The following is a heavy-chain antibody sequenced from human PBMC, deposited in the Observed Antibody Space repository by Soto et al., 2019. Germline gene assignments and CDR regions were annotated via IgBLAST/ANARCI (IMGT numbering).Heavy chain of an antibody. CDR2: INSDGSST. J-gene: IGHJ6*02. V-gene: IGHV3-74*01. D-gene: IGHD3-3*01. Sequence: GGSLRLSCAASGFTFSSYWMHWVRQAPGKGLVWVSRINSDGSSTSYADSVKGRFTISRDNAKNTLYLQMNSLRAEDTAVYYCARRGYYHFGYYYGMDVWGQGTTVTVSS. CDR3: ARRGYYHFGYYYGMDV. CDR1: GFTFSSYW.